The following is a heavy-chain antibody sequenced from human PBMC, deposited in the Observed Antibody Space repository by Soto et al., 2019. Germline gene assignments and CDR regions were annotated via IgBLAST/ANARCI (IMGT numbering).Heavy chain of an antibody. V-gene: IGHV5-10-1*01. CDR1: GYTFTNYW. CDR2: IDPSDSYT. Sequence: GESLKISCKGSGYTFTNYWISWVRQMPGKGLEWMGRIDPSDSYTNYSPSFQGHVTISIGKSISTAYLQWTSLKASDTAMYYCARPGGVVVTSVFDPFHIWGQGTMVTVSS. CDR3: ARPGGVVVTSVFDPFHI. D-gene: IGHD2-21*02. J-gene: IGHJ3*02.